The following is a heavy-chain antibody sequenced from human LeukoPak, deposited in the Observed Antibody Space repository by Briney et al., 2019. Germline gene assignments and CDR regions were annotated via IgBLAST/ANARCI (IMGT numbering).Heavy chain of an antibody. D-gene: IGHD1-26*01. Sequence: GGSLRLSCAASGFTFGSYAMHWVRQAPGKGLEWVAVISYDGSNKYYADSVKGRFTISRDNSKNTLYLQMNSLRAEDTAVYYCARALSGKSRSPTRGAFDIWGQGTMVTVSS. CDR1: GFTFGSYA. V-gene: IGHV3-30-3*01. CDR2: ISYDGSNK. J-gene: IGHJ3*02. CDR3: ARALSGKSRSPTRGAFDI.